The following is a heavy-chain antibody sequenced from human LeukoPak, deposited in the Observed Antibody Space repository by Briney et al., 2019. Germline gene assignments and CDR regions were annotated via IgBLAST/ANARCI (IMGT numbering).Heavy chain of an antibody. D-gene: IGHD3-10*01. CDR2: INWNGDST. V-gene: IGHV3-20*04. J-gene: IGHJ6*03. Sequence: PGGSLRLSCAASGFTFYDYGMSWVRQAPGKGLEGVSSINWNGDSTGYADSVKGRFTISRDNAKNSLYLQMNSLRAEDTALYYCARAQLYDYNYYYMDVWGKGTTVTVSS. CDR3: ARAQLYDYNYYYMDV. CDR1: GFTFYDYG.